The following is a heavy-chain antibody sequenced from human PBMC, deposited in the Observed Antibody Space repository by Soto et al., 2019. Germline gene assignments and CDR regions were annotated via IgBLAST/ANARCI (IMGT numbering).Heavy chain of an antibody. J-gene: IGHJ6*02. CDR3: ARDDHIVVVPTSLGAMDV. CDR1: GGSISSNKW. Sequence: SETRSRTCAVYGGSISSNKWWSWFRQPPGKGLEWIGEIYHSGSTNYNPSLKSRVTISLDKSKNQFSLKLTSVTAADSAVYYCARDDHIVVVPTSLGAMDVWGQGTTVTVSS. V-gene: IGHV4-4*02. D-gene: IGHD2-2*01. CDR2: IYHSGST.